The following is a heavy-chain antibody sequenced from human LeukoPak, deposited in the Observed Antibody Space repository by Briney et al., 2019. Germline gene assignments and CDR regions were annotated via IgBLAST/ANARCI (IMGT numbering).Heavy chain of an antibody. CDR1: GFALSSRW. CDR2: VDRDGSET. Sequence: GGSLRLSCAASGFALSSRWMTWVRQVPGRGPEWVANVDRDGSETYYLDSVKGRFTISKDNAKNSLYLQMNSLRAEDTALYHCARNNGMDVWGQGTTVIVSS. J-gene: IGHJ6*02. CDR3: ARNNGMDV. V-gene: IGHV3-7*03.